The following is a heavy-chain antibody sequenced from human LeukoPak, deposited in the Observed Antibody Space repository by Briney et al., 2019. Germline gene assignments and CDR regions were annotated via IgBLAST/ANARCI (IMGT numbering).Heavy chain of an antibody. J-gene: IGHJ3*02. CDR1: GGTFSSYA. Sequence: SVKVSCKASGGTFSSYAISWVRQAPGQGLEWMGGIIPIFGTANYAQKFQGRVTITADESTSTAYMELSSLRSEDTAVYYCARQQQLVLAGAFDIWGQGTMITVSS. CDR2: IIPIFGTA. D-gene: IGHD6-13*01. CDR3: ARQQQLVLAGAFDI. V-gene: IGHV1-69*13.